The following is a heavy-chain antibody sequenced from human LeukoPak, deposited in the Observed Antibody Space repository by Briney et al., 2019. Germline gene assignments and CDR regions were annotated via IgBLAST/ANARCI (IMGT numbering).Heavy chain of an antibody. Sequence: SETLSLTCSVSGGSISSSSYYLGWIRQPPGKGLEWIGSIYYSGSTYYNPSLKSRVTISVDTSKNQFSLKLSSVTAADTAVYYCARITTTVTTTDYWGQGTLVTVSS. CDR2: IYYSGST. CDR1: GGSISSSSYY. D-gene: IGHD4-4*01. V-gene: IGHV4-39*01. CDR3: ARITTTVTTTDY. J-gene: IGHJ4*02.